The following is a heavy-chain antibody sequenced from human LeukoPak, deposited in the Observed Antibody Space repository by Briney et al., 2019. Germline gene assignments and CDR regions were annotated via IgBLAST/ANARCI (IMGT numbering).Heavy chain of an antibody. D-gene: IGHD3-10*01. CDR1: GFTFSSYS. V-gene: IGHV3-48*04. J-gene: IGHJ5*02. Sequence: PGGSLRLSCAASGFTFSSYSMNWVRHAPGKGLEWVSYISSSSSTIYYADSVKGRFTISRDNAKNSLYLQMNSLRAEDTAVYYCARDVPDGWFGEENWFDPWGQGTLVTVSS. CDR2: ISSSSSTI. CDR3: ARDVPDGWFGEENWFDP.